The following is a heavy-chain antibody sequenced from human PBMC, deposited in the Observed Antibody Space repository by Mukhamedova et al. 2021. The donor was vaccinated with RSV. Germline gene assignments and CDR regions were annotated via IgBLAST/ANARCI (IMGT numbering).Heavy chain of an antibody. V-gene: IGHV3-23*01. Sequence: ISGDADNIFYADSVKGRFTISRDNSKNTLFLQMDSLRAEDTALYFCVKGRGTRIYGVITPFDFWGLGTLVSVSS. J-gene: IGHJ4*02. CDR3: VKGRGTRIYGVITPFDF. CDR2: ISGDADNI. D-gene: IGHD3-3*01.